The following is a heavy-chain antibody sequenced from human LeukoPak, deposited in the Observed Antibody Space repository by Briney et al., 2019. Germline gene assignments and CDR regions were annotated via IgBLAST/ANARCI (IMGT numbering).Heavy chain of an antibody. CDR1: GFTFDAFG. D-gene: IGHD7-27*01. CDR2: IRGDAGST. J-gene: IGHJ4*02. Sequence: GGSLRLSCAASGFTFDAFGMTWVRQAPGKGLEWVSAIRGDAGSTVYADSVKGRFTISRDNAKNSLYLQMNSLRVEDTALYYCARVWAWGSGNYFDNWGQGTLVTVSS. V-gene: IGHV3-20*04. CDR3: ARVWAWGSGNYFDN.